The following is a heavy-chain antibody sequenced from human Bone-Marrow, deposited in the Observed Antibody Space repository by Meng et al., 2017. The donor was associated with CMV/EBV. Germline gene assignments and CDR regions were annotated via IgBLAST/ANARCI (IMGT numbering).Heavy chain of an antibody. D-gene: IGHD3-22*01. Sequence: GGSLRLSCAASGFTFSSYWMHWVRQAPEKGLVWVSRINSDGSSTSYADSVKGRFTISRDNAKNTLYLQMNSLRAEDTAVYYCARVNQSSGYYYFDYWGQGTLVTVSS. CDR2: INSDGSST. CDR3: ARVNQSSGYYYFDY. J-gene: IGHJ4*02. V-gene: IGHV3-74*01. CDR1: GFTFSSYW.